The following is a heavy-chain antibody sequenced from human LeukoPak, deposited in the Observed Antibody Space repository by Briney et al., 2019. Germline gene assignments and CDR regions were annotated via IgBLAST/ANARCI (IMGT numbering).Heavy chain of an antibody. CDR2: INPNSGGT. Sequence: ASVKVSCKASGYTFTGYYMHWVRQAPGQGLEWMGWINPNSGGTNYAQKLQGRVTMTTDTSTSTAYMELRSLRSDDTAVYYCARDKLSTLAYCGGDCYYYFDYWGQGTLVTVSS. CDR3: ARDKLSTLAYCGGDCYYYFDY. D-gene: IGHD2-21*02. CDR1: GYTFTGYY. J-gene: IGHJ4*02. V-gene: IGHV1-2*02.